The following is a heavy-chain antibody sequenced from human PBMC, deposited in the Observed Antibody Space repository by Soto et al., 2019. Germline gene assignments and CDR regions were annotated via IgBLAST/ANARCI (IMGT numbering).Heavy chain of an antibody. CDR2: IIPIFGTA. V-gene: IGHV1-69*12. Sequence: QVQLVQSGAEVKKPGSSVKVSCKASGGTFSSYAISWVRQAPGQGLEWMGGIIPIFGTANYAQKFQGRVTXXAXEXXSTAYMELSSLRSEDTAVYYCARGPSGYLENYFDSWGQGTLVTVSS. J-gene: IGHJ4*02. CDR1: GGTFSSYA. D-gene: IGHD3-3*01. CDR3: ARGPSGYLENYFDS.